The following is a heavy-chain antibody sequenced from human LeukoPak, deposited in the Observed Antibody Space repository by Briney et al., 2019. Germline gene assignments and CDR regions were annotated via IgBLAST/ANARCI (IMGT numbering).Heavy chain of an antibody. J-gene: IGHJ4*02. CDR3: ARGPHYYGSSGYGLFDY. D-gene: IGHD3-22*01. V-gene: IGHV4-61*05. CDR1: GGSISSTSYY. Sequence: SETLSLTCTVSGGSISSTSYYWGWIRQPLGKGLEWIGYIYYSGSTNYNPSLKSRVTISVDTSKNQFSLKLSSVTAADTAVYYCARGPHYYGSSGYGLFDYWGQGTLVTVSS. CDR2: IYYSGST.